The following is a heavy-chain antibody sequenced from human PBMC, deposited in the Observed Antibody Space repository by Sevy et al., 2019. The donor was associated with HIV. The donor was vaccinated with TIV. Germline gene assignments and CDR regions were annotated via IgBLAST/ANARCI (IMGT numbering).Heavy chain of an antibody. D-gene: IGHD7-27*01. Sequence: GGSLRLSCAASGFTFSSYWMHWVRQAPGKGLVWVSRINSDGSSTSYADSVKGRFTISRDNAKNTLYLQMNSLRAEDTAVYDCARAPNWGEEHAFDIWGQGTMVTVSS. V-gene: IGHV3-74*01. CDR3: ARAPNWGEEHAFDI. CDR1: GFTFSSYW. J-gene: IGHJ3*02. CDR2: INSDGSST.